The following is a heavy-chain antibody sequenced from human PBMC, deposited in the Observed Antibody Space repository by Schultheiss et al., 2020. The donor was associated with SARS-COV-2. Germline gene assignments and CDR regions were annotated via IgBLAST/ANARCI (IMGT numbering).Heavy chain of an antibody. CDR1: GGSISSSSYY. J-gene: IGHJ6*02. CDR2: IYYSGST. Sequence: SETLSLTCTVSGGSISSSSYYWSWIRQPPGKGLEWIGYIYYSGSTNYNPSLKSRVTISVDTSKNQFSLKLSSVTAADTAVYYCAREGVYGDVDVWGQGTTVTVSS. CDR3: AREGVYGDVDV. V-gene: IGHV4-61*01. D-gene: IGHD4-17*01.